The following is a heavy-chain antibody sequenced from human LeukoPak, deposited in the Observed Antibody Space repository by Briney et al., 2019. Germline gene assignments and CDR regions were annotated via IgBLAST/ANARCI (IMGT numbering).Heavy chain of an antibody. CDR3: ARDRGVYDSSGMDY. J-gene: IGHJ4*02. CDR1: GFTFSDYY. Sequence: PGGSLRLSCAASGFTFSDYYMIWIRQAPGKGLEWVSYISSSGRTIYDADSVRGRFTISRDNAKNTLYLQMNSLRAEDTAIYYCARDRGVYDSSGMDYWGQGTLVTVSS. V-gene: IGHV3-11*04. CDR2: ISSSGRTI. D-gene: IGHD3-22*01.